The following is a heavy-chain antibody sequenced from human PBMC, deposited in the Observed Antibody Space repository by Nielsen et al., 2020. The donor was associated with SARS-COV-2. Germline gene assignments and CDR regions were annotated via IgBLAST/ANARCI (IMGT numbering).Heavy chain of an antibody. CDR2: ISSRSDYT. CDR1: GFTFSDYY. Sequence: GESRKNSCAASGFTFSDYYMSWIRQAPGKGLECLSYISSRSDYTNYADSVKGRITISRDNAKNSLYLQMNSLRVEDTAVYYCARMGYTSDYWGQGTLVTVSS. V-gene: IGHV3-11*03. CDR3: ARMGYTSDY. J-gene: IGHJ4*02. D-gene: IGHD5-18*01.